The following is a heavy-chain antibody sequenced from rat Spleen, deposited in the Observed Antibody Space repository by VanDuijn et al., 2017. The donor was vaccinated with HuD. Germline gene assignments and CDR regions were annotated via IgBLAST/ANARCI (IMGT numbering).Heavy chain of an antibody. CDR1: GFTYSNYV. J-gene: IGHJ2*01. V-gene: IGHV5S13*01. D-gene: IGHD1-5*01. CDR2: ISNTGDT. Sequence: EVQLVESGGGLVQPGRSLKLSCAASGFTYSNYVMAWVRQAPTKGLEWVASISNTGDTYYPDSVKGRFTISRDNAKNTQYLQMDSLRSEDTATYYCARLRYNPIDYWGQGVMVTVSS. CDR3: ARLRYNPIDY.